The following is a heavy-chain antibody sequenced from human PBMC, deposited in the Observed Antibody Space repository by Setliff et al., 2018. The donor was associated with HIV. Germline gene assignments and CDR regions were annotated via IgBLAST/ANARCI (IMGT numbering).Heavy chain of an antibody. J-gene: IGHJ4*02. CDR1: GGSISSRNFY. CDR2: IAYTGGG. CDR3: AREVRWELPQGFDH. D-gene: IGHD1-26*01. Sequence: PSETLSLTCTVSGGSISSRNFYWGWSRQPQGKGLEWIGSIAYTGGGYYNWSLKSRVTISVDTSRNECSLKLTSVTASDTAVYYCAREVRWELPQGFDHWCQGSQVTVSS. V-gene: IGHV4-39*07.